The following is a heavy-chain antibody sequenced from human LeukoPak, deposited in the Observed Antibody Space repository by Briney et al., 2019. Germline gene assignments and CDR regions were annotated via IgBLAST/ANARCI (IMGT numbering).Heavy chain of an antibody. D-gene: IGHD6-19*01. J-gene: IGHJ3*02. CDR1: GFTFSSYW. CDR2: IKQDGSEK. CDR3: ARDSGYSSGWHAFDI. V-gene: IGHV3-7*01. Sequence: GGSLRLSCAASGFTFSSYWMSWVRQAPGKGLEWVANIKQDGSEKYYVDSAKGRFTISRDNAKNSLYLQMNSLRAEDTAVYYCARDSGYSSGWHAFDIWGQGTMVTVSS.